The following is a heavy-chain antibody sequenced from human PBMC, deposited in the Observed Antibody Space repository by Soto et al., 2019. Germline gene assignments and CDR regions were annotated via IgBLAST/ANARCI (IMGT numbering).Heavy chain of an antibody. D-gene: IGHD2-15*01. CDR2: IWYDGSNK. CDR3: ARDDQYGGILDAPDY. CDR1: GFTFSSYG. J-gene: IGHJ4*02. Sequence: QVQLVESGGGVVQPGRSLRLSCAASGFTFSSYGMHWVRQAPGKGLEWVAVIWYDGSNKYYADSVKGRFTISRDNSKNTLYLQMNSLRAEDTAVYYCARDDQYGGILDAPDYWGQGTLVTVSS. V-gene: IGHV3-33*01.